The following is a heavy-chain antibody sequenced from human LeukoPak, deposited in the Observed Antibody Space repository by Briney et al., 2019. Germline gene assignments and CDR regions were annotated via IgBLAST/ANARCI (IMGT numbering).Heavy chain of an antibody. CDR2: IWYDGSNK. V-gene: IGHV3-33*01. D-gene: IGHD2-2*01. J-gene: IGHJ4*02. CDR3: ARDDAVPAALIDY. CDR1: GFTFSSYG. Sequence: GGSLRLSCAASGFTFSSYGMHWVRQAPGKGLEWVAVIWYDGSNKYYADSVKGRFTISRDNSKNTLYLQMNSLRAEDTAVYYCARDDAVPAALIDYWGQGTLVTVSS.